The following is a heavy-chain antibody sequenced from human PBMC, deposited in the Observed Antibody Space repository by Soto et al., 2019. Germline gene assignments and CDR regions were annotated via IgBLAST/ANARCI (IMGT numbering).Heavy chain of an antibody. Sequence: GGSLRLSCAASGFTFSSYGMHWVRQAPGKGLEWVAVISYDGSNKYYADSVKGRFTISRDNSKNTLYLQMNSLRAEDTAVYYCAKDALAAPLVVAAKIYYYYYMDVWGKGTTVTVSS. D-gene: IGHD2-15*01. CDR1: GFTFSSYG. CDR3: AKDALAAPLVVAAKIYYYYYMDV. V-gene: IGHV3-30*18. J-gene: IGHJ6*03. CDR2: ISYDGSNK.